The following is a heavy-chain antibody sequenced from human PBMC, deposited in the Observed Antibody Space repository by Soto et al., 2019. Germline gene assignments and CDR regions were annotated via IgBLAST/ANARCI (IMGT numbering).Heavy chain of an antibody. CDR2: IYKSATT. D-gene: IGHD7-27*01. Sequence: SETLSLTCSVSGDSISNLDYFWAWIRQPPGQALEYIGYIYKSATTYYNPSFESRVAISVDTSKSQFSLNVTSVTAADTAVYFCARGRYCLTGRCFPNWFDSWGQGALVTVYS. V-gene: IGHV4-30-4*01. CDR3: ARGRYCLTGRCFPNWFDS. J-gene: IGHJ5*01. CDR1: GDSISNLDYF.